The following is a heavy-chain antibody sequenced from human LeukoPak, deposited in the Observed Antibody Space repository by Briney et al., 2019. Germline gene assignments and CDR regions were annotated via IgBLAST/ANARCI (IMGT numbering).Heavy chain of an antibody. Sequence: GGSLRLSCSASGFTFSNYAMHWVRPAPGKGLEYVSAISSNGGITYYADSVKGRFNISRDNSKNALYLQMSNLRAEDTAVYYCVKRELGYCSSTSCYDSWGQGTLVTVSS. V-gene: IGHV3-64D*06. CDR2: ISSNGGIT. J-gene: IGHJ5*01. CDR1: GFTFSNYA. D-gene: IGHD2-2*01. CDR3: VKRELGYCSSTSCYDS.